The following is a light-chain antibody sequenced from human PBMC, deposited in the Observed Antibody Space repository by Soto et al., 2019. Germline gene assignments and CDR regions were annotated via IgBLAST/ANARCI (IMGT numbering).Light chain of an antibody. Sequence: EIVLTQSPGTLSLSPGERATLSCRASQSVSKNFLAWYQQKPGQAPRLLIHDASSRATGIPDRFSGSGSGTDFTLTISRLEPEDFAMYYCQQCSTSPLTFGGGTNVEMK. CDR2: DAS. CDR1: QSVSKNF. V-gene: IGKV3-20*01. J-gene: IGKJ4*01. CDR3: QQCSTSPLT.